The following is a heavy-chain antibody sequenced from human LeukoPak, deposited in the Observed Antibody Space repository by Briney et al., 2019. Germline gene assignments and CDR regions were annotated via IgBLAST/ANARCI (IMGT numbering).Heavy chain of an antibody. J-gene: IGHJ6*03. CDR1: GYTFTSYD. V-gene: IGHV1-8*03. CDR2: MNPNSGNT. Sequence: ASVKVSCKASGYTFTSYDINWVRQATGQGLEWMGWMNPNSGNTGYAQKFQGRVTITRNTSISTAYMELSSLRSEHTAVYYCARGRDCSSTSCYFRDYYYYMDVWGKGTTVTVSS. CDR3: ARGRDCSSTSCYFRDYYYYMDV. D-gene: IGHD2-2*01.